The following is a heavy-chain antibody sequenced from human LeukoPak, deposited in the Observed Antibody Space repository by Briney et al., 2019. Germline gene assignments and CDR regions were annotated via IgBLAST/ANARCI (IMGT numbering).Heavy chain of an antibody. Sequence: GGSLRLSCAASGFTFSSYSMNWVRQAPGKGLEWVSSISSSSSYIYYADSVKGRFTISRDNAKNSLYLQMNSLRAEDTAVYYCARSEAYCTNGVCYSQVQRDPVDYWGQGTLVTVSS. CDR2: ISSSSSYI. D-gene: IGHD2-8*01. CDR1: GFTFSSYS. J-gene: IGHJ4*02. CDR3: ARSEAYCTNGVCYSQVQRDPVDY. V-gene: IGHV3-21*01.